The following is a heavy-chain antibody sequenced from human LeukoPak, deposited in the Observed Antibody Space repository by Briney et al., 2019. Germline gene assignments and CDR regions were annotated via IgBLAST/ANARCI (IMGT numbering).Heavy chain of an antibody. CDR2: ISSSSSYI. J-gene: IGHJ4*02. CDR1: GFTFSSYS. CDR3: ARYIPGAYYFDY. Sequence: GGSLRLSCAASGFTFSSYSMNWVRQAPGKGLEWVSSISSSSSYIYYADSVKGRFTISRDNAKNSLYLQLNSPRAEDTAVYYCARYIPGAYYFDYWGQGTLVTVSS. D-gene: IGHD2-21*01. V-gene: IGHV3-21*01.